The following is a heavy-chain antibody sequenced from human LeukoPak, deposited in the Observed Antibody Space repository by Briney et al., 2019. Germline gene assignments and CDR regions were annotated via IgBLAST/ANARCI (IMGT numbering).Heavy chain of an antibody. Sequence: PSETLSLTCTVSGGSISGYYWSWIRQPPGKGLEWIGEINHSGSTNYNPSLKSRVTISVDTSKNQFPLKLSSVTAADTAVYYCAGAIVGPSYYYYYYMDVWGKGTTVTISS. CDR2: INHSGST. CDR3: AGAIVGPSYYYYYYMDV. D-gene: IGHD3-22*01. CDR1: GGSISGYY. J-gene: IGHJ6*03. V-gene: IGHV4-34*01.